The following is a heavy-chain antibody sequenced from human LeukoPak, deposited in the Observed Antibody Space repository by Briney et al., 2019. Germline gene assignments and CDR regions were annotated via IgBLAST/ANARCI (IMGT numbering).Heavy chain of an antibody. CDR2: INHSGST. D-gene: IGHD3-9*01. J-gene: IGHJ6*02. CDR1: GGSFSGYY. V-gene: IGHV4-34*01. Sequence: PSETLSLTCAVYGGSFSGYYWSWIRQPPGKGLEWIGEINHSGSTNYNPSLKSRVTISVDTSKNQFSLKLSSVTAADTAVYYCARNPYYDILTWGYYYYGMDVWGQGTTVTVSS. CDR3: ARNPYYDILTWGYYYYGMDV.